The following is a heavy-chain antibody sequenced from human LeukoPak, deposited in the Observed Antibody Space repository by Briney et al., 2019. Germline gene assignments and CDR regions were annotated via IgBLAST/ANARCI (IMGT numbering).Heavy chain of an antibody. CDR2: IHTSGST. V-gene: IGHV4-4*07. Sequence: SETLSLTCTVSGGSISSYYWSWIRQPAGKGLEWIGRIHTSGSTNYNASLKSRVSMSVDTSKNQFSLKLSSVTAADTAVFYCARENSGSYREFDYWGQGTLVTVSS. D-gene: IGHD1-26*01. J-gene: IGHJ4*02. CDR1: GGSISSYY. CDR3: ARENSGSYREFDY.